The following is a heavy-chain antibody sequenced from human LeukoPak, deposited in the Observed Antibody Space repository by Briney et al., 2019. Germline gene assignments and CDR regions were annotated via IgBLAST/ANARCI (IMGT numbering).Heavy chain of an antibody. D-gene: IGHD2/OR15-2a*01. CDR1: GFTFSSYS. V-gene: IGHV3-33*08. CDR3: AREGPRGNSQFDY. CDR2: IWYDGSNK. J-gene: IGHJ4*02. Sequence: PGGSLRLSCAASGFTFSSYSMNWVRQAPGKGLEWVALIWYDGSNKYYTDSVKGRLTISRDNSKNTLYLQMNSLRAEDTAVYYCAREGPRGNSQFDYWGQGTLVTVSP.